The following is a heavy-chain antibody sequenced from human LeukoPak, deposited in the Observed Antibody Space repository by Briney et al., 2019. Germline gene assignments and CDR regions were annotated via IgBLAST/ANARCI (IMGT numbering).Heavy chain of an antibody. J-gene: IGHJ4*02. V-gene: IGHV3-23*01. CDR1: GFTFSSYE. Sequence: PGGSLRLSCAASGFTFSSYEMNWVRQGPGKGLEWVSAISGSDDGTYYADSVKGRFTISRDNSRNTLYLQMNTLRAEDTAVYFCAKSPVSSCRGSFCYPFDYWGQGNLVTVSS. CDR2: ISGSDDGT. CDR3: AKSPVSSCRGSFCYPFDY. D-gene: IGHD2-15*01.